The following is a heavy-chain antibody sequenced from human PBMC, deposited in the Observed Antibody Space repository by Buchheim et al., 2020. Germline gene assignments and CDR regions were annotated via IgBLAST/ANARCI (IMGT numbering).Heavy chain of an antibody. V-gene: IGHV3-7*01. J-gene: IGHJ4*02. D-gene: IGHD2-15*01. CDR3: ARDFWWLWDY. Sequence: EVQLVESGGGLVQPGGSLRLSCAASGFTFSTYWMSWVRQAPGKGLEWVANIKEEGSDKYYVDSVKGRFTVSRDNAKNSLYLQLNSLRSEDTAVYYCARDFWWLWDYWGQGTL. CDR1: GFTFSTYW. CDR2: IKEEGSDK.